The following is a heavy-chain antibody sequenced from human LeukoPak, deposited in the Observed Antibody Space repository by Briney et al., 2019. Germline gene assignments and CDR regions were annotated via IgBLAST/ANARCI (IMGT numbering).Heavy chain of an antibody. J-gene: IGHJ3*01. V-gene: IGHV3-30-3*01. Sequence: PARSLILFCAASACTFSSYSMHWVRQAPPKGLEWVAVISYDGSKNYYADSVKGRFNISRDNSKNTLYLQMNSLRAEDTAVYYCARDWTFTRFSGSHPCAFDVWGQGTMVTVSS. CDR2: ISYDGSKN. D-gene: IGHD3-10*01. CDR3: ARDWTFTRFSGSHPCAFDV. CDR1: ACTFSSYS.